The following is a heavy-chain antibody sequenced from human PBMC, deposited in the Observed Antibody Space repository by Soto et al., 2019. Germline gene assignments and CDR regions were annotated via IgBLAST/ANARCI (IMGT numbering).Heavy chain of an antibody. D-gene: IGHD6-13*01. CDR2: ISYDGSNK. V-gene: IGHV3-30*18. CDR1: GFTFSSYG. J-gene: IGHJ4*02. Sequence: PGGSLRLSCAASGFTFSSYGMHWVRQAPGKGLEWVAVISYDGSNKYYADSVKGRFTISRDNSKNTLYLQMNSLRAEDTAVYYCAKDFRSSWLGGTFMSGPTTFDYWGQGTLVTVSS. CDR3: AKDFRSSWLGGTFMSGPTTFDY.